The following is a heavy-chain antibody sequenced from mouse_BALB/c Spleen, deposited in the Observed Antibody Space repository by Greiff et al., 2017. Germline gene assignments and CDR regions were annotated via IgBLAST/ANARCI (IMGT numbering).Heavy chain of an antibody. V-gene: IGHV5-12-1*01. CDR2: ISSGGGST. J-gene: IGHJ4*01. D-gene: IGHD2-1*01. Sequence: EVKLMESGGGLVKPGGSLKLSCAASGFAFSSYAMSWVRQTPEKRLEWVAYISSGGGSTYYPDTVKGRFTISRDNAKNTLYLQMSSLKSEDTAMYYCARGYYLYAMDYWGQGTSVTVSS. CDR3: ARGYYLYAMDY. CDR1: GFAFSSYA.